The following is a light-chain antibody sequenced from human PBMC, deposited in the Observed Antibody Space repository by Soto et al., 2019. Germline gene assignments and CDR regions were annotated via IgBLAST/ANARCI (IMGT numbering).Light chain of an antibody. Sequence: DIQMTQSPSSLSASVGDRVTITCRASQSIDNYLNWYQQKPGRAPELLIYAAYNLQSGVPSRFSGSGSGTDFTLSISSLQPEDSATYSCQQSYSTPRTFGPGTKLEIK. J-gene: IGKJ2*01. V-gene: IGKV1-39*01. CDR2: AAY. CDR3: QQSYSTPRT. CDR1: QSIDNY.